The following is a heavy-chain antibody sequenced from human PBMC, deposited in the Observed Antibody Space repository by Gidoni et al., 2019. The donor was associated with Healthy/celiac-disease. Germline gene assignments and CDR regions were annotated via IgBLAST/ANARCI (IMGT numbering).Heavy chain of an antibody. CDR2: IGTAGDT. CDR1: GFTFSSYD. D-gene: IGHD2-2*01. Sequence: EVQLVESGGGLVQPGGSLRLSCAASGFTFSSYDMHWVRQATGKGLEWVSAIGTAGDTYYPGSVKGRFTISRENAKNSLYLQMNSLRAGDTAVYYCTVGYCSSTSCPPYYYGMDVWGQGTTVTVSS. V-gene: IGHV3-13*01. J-gene: IGHJ6*02. CDR3: TVGYCSSTSCPPYYYGMDV.